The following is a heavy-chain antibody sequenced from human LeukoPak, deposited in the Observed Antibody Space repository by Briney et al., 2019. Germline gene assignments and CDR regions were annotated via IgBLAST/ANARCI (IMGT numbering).Heavy chain of an antibody. J-gene: IGHJ4*02. CDR3: TTELRWELPPPDY. Sequence: GGSLRLSCTASGFTFSYYWMSWVRQAPGKGLEWVGRIKSKTDGGTTDYAAPVKGRFTISRDDSKTTLYLQMNSLKTEDTAAYYCTTELRWELPPPDYWGQGTLVTVSS. D-gene: IGHD1-26*01. CDR1: GFTFSYYW. CDR2: IKSKTDGGTT. V-gene: IGHV3-15*01.